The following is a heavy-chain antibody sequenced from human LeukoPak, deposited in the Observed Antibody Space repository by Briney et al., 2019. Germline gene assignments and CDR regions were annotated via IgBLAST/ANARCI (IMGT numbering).Heavy chain of an antibody. D-gene: IGHD3-22*01. Sequence: SETLSLTCTVSGYSISSGYYWGWIRQPPGKGLEWIGSIYHSGSTYYNPSLKSRVTISVDTSKNQFSLKLSSVTAADTAVYYCARHSLYYYDSIWYYFDYWGREPWSPSPQ. CDR2: IYHSGST. J-gene: IGHJ4*02. CDR1: GYSISSGYY. CDR3: ARHSLYYYDSIWYYFDY. V-gene: IGHV4-38-2*02.